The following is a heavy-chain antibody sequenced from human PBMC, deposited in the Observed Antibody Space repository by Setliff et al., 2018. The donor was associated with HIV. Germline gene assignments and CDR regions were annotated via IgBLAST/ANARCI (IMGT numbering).Heavy chain of an antibody. Sequence: ASVKVSCKASGYTFTGYYMHWVRQAPGQGLEWMGRINPNSGGTNYAQKVQGRVTMTRDTSISTAYMELSRLRSDDTAVYYCARRGYSRPLNYYYYYMDVWGKGTTVTVSS. CDR3: ARRGYSRPLNYYYYYMDV. J-gene: IGHJ6*03. CDR2: INPNSGGT. V-gene: IGHV1-2*06. D-gene: IGHD5-12*01. CDR1: GYTFTGYY.